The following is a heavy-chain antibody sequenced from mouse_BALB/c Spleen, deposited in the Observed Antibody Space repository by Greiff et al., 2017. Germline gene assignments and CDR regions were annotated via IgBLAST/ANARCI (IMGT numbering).Heavy chain of an antibody. D-gene: IGHD1-1*01. CDR3: VRREENYFEGYAMDY. CDR1: GFTFNTYA. J-gene: IGHJ4*01. Sequence: EVKLVESGGGLVQPKGSLKLSCAASGFTFNTYAMNWVRQAPGKGLEWVARIRSKSNNYATYYADSVKDRFTISRDDSQSMLYLQMNNLKTEDTAMYYCVRREENYFEGYAMDYWGQGTSVTVSS. CDR2: IRSKSNNYAT. V-gene: IGHV10-1*02.